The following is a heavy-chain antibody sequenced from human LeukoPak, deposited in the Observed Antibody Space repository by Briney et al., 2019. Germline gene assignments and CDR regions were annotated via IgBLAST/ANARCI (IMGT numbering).Heavy chain of an antibody. Sequence: SEPLSLICAVYGGSFSGYYWSWIRQPPGKGLEWIGEINHSGSTNYDPSLKSPVTISVDSSKNQFSLKLRSVTAADTAVYYCARGLRGYRSSTSCPSGYYYGMDVWGQGTTVTVSS. CDR1: GGSFSGYY. J-gene: IGHJ6*02. V-gene: IGHV4-34*01. CDR2: INHSGST. CDR3: ARGLRGYRSSTSCPSGYYYGMDV. D-gene: IGHD2-2*01.